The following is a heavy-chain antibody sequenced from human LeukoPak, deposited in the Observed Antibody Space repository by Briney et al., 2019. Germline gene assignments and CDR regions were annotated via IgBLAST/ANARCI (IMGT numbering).Heavy chain of an antibody. CDR3: AKVVGATDCFDP. CDR1: GFTFSYYA. V-gene: IGHV3-23*01. Sequence: PGGSLRLSCAASGFTFSYYAMTWVRQAPGKGLEWVSTISGSGGNTHYADFVKGRFTIPRDNSKNTLYLQMNSLRAEDTAVYYCAKVVGATDCFDPWGQGTLVTVSS. J-gene: IGHJ5*02. D-gene: IGHD1-26*01. CDR2: ISGSGGNT.